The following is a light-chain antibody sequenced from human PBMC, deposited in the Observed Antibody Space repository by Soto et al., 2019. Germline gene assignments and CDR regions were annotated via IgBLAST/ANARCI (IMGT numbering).Light chain of an antibody. CDR3: QQYGESPPT. CDR2: GVS. J-gene: IGKJ4*01. Sequence: EIVLTQSPGTLSLSPGERATLSCRASQSVSSSYLAWYQHKPGQAPRLLIYGVSSRATGIPDRFSGSGSGTDFTLTINRLEPEDFAVYFCQQYGESPPTFGGGTKVDIK. CDR1: QSVSSSY. V-gene: IGKV3-20*01.